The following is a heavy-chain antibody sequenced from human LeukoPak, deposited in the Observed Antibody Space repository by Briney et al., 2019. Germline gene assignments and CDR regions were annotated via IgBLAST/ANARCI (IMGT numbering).Heavy chain of an antibody. CDR1: GYRFTSYW. Sequence: GESLKISCKGSGYRFTSYWIGWVRQIPGIGLEWMAIIYPADSDIRYSPSFQGQVTISADKSISTAYLQWSSLKASDTAMYYCARSLTAAAGDYWGQGTLVTVSS. J-gene: IGHJ4*02. CDR3: ARSLTAAAGDY. CDR2: IYPADSDI. D-gene: IGHD6-25*01. V-gene: IGHV5-51*01.